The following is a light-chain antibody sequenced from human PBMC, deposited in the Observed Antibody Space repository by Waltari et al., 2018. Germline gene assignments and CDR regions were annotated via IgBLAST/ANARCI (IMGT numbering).Light chain of an antibody. J-gene: IGKJ1*01. CDR2: GAS. V-gene: IGKV1-16*02. Sequence: DIQMTQSPSSLSASVGDRVTITCRASQPITNSLSWFQQKSGEAPKSLIYGASNLQGGVPSKFSGSGYGTDFTLTISSLQPEDFATYYCLQYNSYPRTFGPGTKVKSN. CDR3: LQYNSYPRT. CDR1: QPITNS.